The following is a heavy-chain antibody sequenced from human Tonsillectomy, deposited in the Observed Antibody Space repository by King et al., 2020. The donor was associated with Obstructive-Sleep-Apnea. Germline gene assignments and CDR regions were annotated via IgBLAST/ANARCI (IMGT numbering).Heavy chain of an antibody. CDR1: GDSISSSSYL. CDR2: IDYSGTT. V-gene: IGHV4-39*01. Sequence: QLQESGPGLVKPSETLSLTCTVSGDSISSSSYLWGWIRQPPGKGLEWIGSIDYSGTTCYNPSLKSRVTISVDTSKNQFSLKLSSVTAADTAVFYCARQGDSLFDYWGQGTLVTVSS. CDR3: ARQGDSLFDY. D-gene: IGHD3-16*01. J-gene: IGHJ4*02.